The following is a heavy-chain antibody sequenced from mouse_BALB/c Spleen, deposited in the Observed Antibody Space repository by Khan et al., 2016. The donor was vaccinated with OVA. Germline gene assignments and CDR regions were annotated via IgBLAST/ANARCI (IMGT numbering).Heavy chain of an antibody. CDR2: ISTGGSYT. V-gene: IGHV5-6*01. J-gene: IGHJ3*01. CDR3: SRLAYYYNSEGFAY. Sequence: EVELVESGGDLVKPGGSLKLSCAASGFTFTTYGMSWVRQTPDKRLEWVATISTGGSYTYYPDSVKGRFTISSDNAKNTLYLQMRSLRSEDTAMYYCSRLAYYYNSEGFAYWGQGTLVTVSA. D-gene: IGHD1-1*01. CDR1: GFTFTTYG.